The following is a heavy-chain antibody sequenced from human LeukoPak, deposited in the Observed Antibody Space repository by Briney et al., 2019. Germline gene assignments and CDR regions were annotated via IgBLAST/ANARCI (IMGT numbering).Heavy chain of an antibody. Sequence: GGSLRLSCAASGSTFSSYSMNWVRQPPGKGLEWVSYISSSGNTIYYADSVKGRFTISRDNAKNSLYLQMNSLRAEDTAVYYCARGFGDLWGQGTLVTVSS. CDR2: ISSSGNTI. V-gene: IGHV3-48*04. J-gene: IGHJ5*02. CDR1: GSTFSSYS. D-gene: IGHD3-3*01. CDR3: ARGFGDL.